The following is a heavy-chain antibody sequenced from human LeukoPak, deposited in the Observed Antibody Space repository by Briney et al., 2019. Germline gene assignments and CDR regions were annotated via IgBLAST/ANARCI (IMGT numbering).Heavy chain of an antibody. CDR1: GGSISSYY. J-gene: IGHJ6*03. CDR3: ARDLQSTVTSYYYYMDV. Sequence: SETLSLTCTVSGGSISSYYWSWIRQPAGKGLEWIGRIYTSGSTNYNPSLKSRVTMSVDTSKNQFSLKLSSVTAADTAVYYCARDLQSTVTSYYYYMDVWGKRTTVTVSS. V-gene: IGHV4-4*07. D-gene: IGHD4-17*01. CDR2: IYTSGST.